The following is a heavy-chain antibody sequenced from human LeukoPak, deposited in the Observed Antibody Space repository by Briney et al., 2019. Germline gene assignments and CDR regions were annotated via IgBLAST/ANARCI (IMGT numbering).Heavy chain of an antibody. V-gene: IGHV4-39*07. CDR1: GGSISSSSYY. CDR3: AREFVGATFDY. CDR2: IYYSGST. Sequence: SETLSLTCTVSGGSISSSSYYWGWIRQPPGKGLEWIGSIYYSGSTYYNPSLKSRVTISVDTSKNQFSLKLSSVTAADTAVYYCAREFVGATFDYWGQGTLVTVSS. J-gene: IGHJ4*02. D-gene: IGHD1-26*01.